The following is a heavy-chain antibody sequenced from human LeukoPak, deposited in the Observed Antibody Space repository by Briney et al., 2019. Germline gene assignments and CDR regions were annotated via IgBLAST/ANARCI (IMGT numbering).Heavy chain of an antibody. Sequence: SETLSLTCNVSGASISSYYWSWIRQPAGKGLEWIGRIYTSANTNYNPSFKSRATISIDRSKNQFSLNLPSVTAADTAVYYCARDRIWNDAGHDPFDIWGQGTMATVSS. D-gene: IGHD1-1*01. CDR2: IYTSANT. CDR3: ARDRIWNDAGHDPFDI. V-gene: IGHV4-4*07. CDR1: GASISSYY. J-gene: IGHJ3*02.